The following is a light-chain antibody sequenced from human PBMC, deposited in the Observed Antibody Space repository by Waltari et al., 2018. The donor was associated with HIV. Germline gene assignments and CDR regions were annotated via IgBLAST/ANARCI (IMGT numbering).Light chain of an antibody. CDR3: QAWGNNTVV. J-gene: IGLJ2*01. CDR2: QDR. V-gene: IGLV3-1*01. Sequence: SYDLTQAPSLSVSPGQPAKILCSGFNLSNNYVSWYQQEPGQSPLLLIFQDRKRPSRIPERFSGSSSGNTATLTISGTQSVDEADYFCQAWGNNTVVFGGGTKLTV. CDR1: NLSNNY.